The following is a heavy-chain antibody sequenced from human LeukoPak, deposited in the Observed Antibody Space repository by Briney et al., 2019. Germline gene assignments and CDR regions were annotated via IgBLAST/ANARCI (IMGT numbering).Heavy chain of an antibody. CDR3: ARDDYRSSDF. V-gene: IGHV3-48*01. CDR1: GFTFSSYS. Sequence: GSLRLSCAASGFTFSSYSMNWVRQAPGKGLEWVSYISSSSSTIYYADSVKGRFTISRDNAKNSLYLQLNSLRVEDTAVYYCARDDYRSSDFWGQGTLVTVPS. CDR2: ISSSSSTI. J-gene: IGHJ4*02. D-gene: IGHD6-6*01.